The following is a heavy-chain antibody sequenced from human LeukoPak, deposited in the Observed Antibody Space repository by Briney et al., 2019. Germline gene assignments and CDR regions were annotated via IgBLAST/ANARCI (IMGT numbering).Heavy chain of an antibody. Sequence: PSETLSLTCTVSGDSISSSSYYWGWIRQPPGKGLEWIGTIHYSGSTYYNPSLKSRVTISVDKSKNQFSLKLNSVTAADTAVYYCAREGEWESRHFDYWGQGTLVTVSS. CDR3: AREGEWESRHFDY. J-gene: IGHJ4*02. CDR1: GDSISSSSYY. D-gene: IGHD1-26*01. CDR2: IHYSGST. V-gene: IGHV4-39*07.